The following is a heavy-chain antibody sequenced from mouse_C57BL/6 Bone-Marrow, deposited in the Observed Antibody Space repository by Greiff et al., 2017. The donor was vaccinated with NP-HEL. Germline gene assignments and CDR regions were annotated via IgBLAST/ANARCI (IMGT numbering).Heavy chain of an antibody. CDR1: GYTFTDYE. D-gene: IGHD2-4*01. J-gene: IGHJ1*03. V-gene: IGHV1-15*01. CDR2: IDPETGGT. CDR3: TSIYYDYDKWYFDV. Sequence: VQLQQSGAELVRPGASVTLSCKASGYTFTDYEMHWVKQTPVHGLEWIGAIDPETGGTAYNQKFKGKAILTADKSSSTAYMELRSLTSEDSAVYYGTSIYYDYDKWYFDVWGTGTTVTVSS.